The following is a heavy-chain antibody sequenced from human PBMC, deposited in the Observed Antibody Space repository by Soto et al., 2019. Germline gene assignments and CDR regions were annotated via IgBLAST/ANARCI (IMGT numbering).Heavy chain of an antibody. J-gene: IGHJ5*02. Sequence: ASVKVSCKASGGTSSSYTISWVRQAPGQGLEWMGWISAYNGNTNYAQKLQGRVTMTTDTSTSTAYMELRSLRFDDTAVYYCARVPNAEEVLDDPWGQGTLVTVSS. V-gene: IGHV1-18*01. CDR3: ARVPNAEEVLDDP. CDR2: ISAYNGNT. D-gene: IGHD3-3*01. CDR1: GGTSSSYT.